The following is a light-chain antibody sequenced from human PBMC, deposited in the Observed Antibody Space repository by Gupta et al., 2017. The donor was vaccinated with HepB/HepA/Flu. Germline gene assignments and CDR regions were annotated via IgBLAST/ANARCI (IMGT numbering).Light chain of an antibody. Sequence: DIQMTQSPSSLSASVGDTVTITCRASQSINTFLNWYQQRPGRAPKLLISTTSTVQSGVPSRFSGSGSGTDFTLTISRRQPEDFATYYCQQTDNTPITFGQGTRLEIK. CDR2: TTS. V-gene: IGKV1-39*01. J-gene: IGKJ5*01. CDR3: QQTDNTPIT. CDR1: QSINTF.